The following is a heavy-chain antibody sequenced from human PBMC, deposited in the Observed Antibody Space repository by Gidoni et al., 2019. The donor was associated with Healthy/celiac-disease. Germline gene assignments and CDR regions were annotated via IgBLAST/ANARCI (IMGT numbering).Heavy chain of an antibody. J-gene: IGHJ6*02. Sequence: EVQLVESGGGLVQPGGSLRLSCAASGFTVSSNYMSWVRQAPGKGLEWVSVIYSGGSTYYADSVKGRFTISRDNSKNTLYLQMNSLRAEDTAVYYCARVDCSGGSCYSGDYYYGMDVWGQGTTVTVSS. V-gene: IGHV3-66*02. CDR3: ARVDCSGGSCYSGDYYYGMDV. CDR2: IYSGGST. CDR1: GFTVSSNY. D-gene: IGHD2-15*01.